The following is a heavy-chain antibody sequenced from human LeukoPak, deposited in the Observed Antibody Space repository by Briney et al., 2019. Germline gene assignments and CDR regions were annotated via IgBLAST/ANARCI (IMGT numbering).Heavy chain of an antibody. D-gene: IGHD3-9*01. CDR2: IYSGGST. J-gene: IGHJ5*02. Sequence: GSLRLSCAAPGFTVSSKYMSWVRQAPGKGLEWVSVIYSGGSTYYADSVKGRFTISRDNSKNTLYLQMNSLRAEDAAVYYCVSMTGGNWFDPWGQGTLVTVSS. CDR3: VSMTGGNWFDP. CDR1: GFTVSSKY. V-gene: IGHV3-66*01.